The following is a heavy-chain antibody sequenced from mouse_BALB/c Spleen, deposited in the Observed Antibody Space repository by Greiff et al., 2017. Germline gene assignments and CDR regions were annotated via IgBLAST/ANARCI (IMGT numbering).Heavy chain of an antibody. CDR3: ARRGGYAMDY. CDR1: GFAFSSYD. J-gene: IGHJ4*01. V-gene: IGHV5-12-1*01. CDR2: ISSGGGST. Sequence: EVKVEESGGGLVKPGGSLKLSCAASGFAFSSYDMSWVRQTPEKRLEWVAYISSGGGSTYYPDTVKGRFTISRDNAKNTLYLQMSSLKSEDTAMYYCARRGGYAMDYWGQGTSVTVSS.